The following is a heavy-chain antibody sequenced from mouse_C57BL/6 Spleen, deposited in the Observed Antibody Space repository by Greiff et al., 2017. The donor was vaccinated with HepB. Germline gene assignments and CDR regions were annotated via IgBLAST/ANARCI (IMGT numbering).Heavy chain of an antibody. CDR3: ARDGYDDYYAMDY. J-gene: IGHJ4*01. Sequence: QVQLQQPGAELVRPGSSVKLSCKASGYTFTSYWMHWVKQRPIQGLEWIGNIDPSDSETHYNQKFKDKATLTADKSSSTAYMQLSSLTSEDSAVYYCARDGYDDYYAMDYWGQGTSVTVSS. CDR2: IDPSDSET. D-gene: IGHD2-2*01. CDR1: GYTFTSYW. V-gene: IGHV1-52*01.